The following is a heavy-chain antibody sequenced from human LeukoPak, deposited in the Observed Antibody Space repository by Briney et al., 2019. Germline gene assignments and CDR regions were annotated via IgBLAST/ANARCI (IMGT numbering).Heavy chain of an antibody. V-gene: IGHV4-38-2*02. CDR1: GYSISSGYY. Sequence: SETLSLTCTVSGYSISSGYYWGWIRQSPGKGLQWIGSIYHSGSTYYNSSLKSRVTISVDTSKNQFSLKLSSVTAADTAVYYCARHEYYDSRGSHYYSSSYMDVWGKGTTVTVSS. CDR2: IYHSGST. CDR3: ARHEYYDSRGSHYYSSSYMDV. D-gene: IGHD3-22*01. J-gene: IGHJ6*03.